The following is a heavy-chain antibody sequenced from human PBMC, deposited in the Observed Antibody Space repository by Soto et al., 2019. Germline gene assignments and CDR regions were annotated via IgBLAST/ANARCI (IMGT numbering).Heavy chain of an antibody. CDR2: IWKDENNK. CDR3: ARAGGVVGAATPSRSYHPFDY. J-gene: IGHJ4*02. D-gene: IGHD1-26*01. V-gene: IGHV3-33*08. Sequence: HPGGSLRLSCAASGFTFSSYAMHWVRQAPGKGLEWVAVIWKDENNKYYGDSVKGRFTISRDNSKNTLYLQMNSLRAEDTAVYYCARAGGVVGAATPSRSYHPFDYWGQGTLVTVSS. CDR1: GFTFSSYA.